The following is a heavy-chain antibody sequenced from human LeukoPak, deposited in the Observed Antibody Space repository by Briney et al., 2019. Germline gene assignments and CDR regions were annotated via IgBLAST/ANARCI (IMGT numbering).Heavy chain of an antibody. D-gene: IGHD6-13*01. CDR1: GFTFRSYS. CDR2: ISSSSSYI. V-gene: IGHV3-21*01. CDR3: ARDRSSSWYWWFDP. J-gene: IGHJ5*02. Sequence: GGSLRLSCAASGFTFRSYSMNWVRQAPGKGLEWVSSISSSSSYIYYADSVKGRFTISRDNAKNSLYLQMNSLRAEDTAVYYCARDRSSSWYWWFDPWGQGTLVTVSS.